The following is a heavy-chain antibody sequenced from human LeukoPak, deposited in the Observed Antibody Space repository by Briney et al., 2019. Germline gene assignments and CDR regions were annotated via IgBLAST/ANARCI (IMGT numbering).Heavy chain of an antibody. CDR2: ISGSGGST. Sequence: GGSLRLSCAASGFTFSSYAMSWVRQAPGKGLEWVSAISGSGGSTYYADSVKGRFTISRDNSKNTLYLQMNSLRAEDTAVYYCAGSVEMATIHYFDYWGQGTLVTVSS. J-gene: IGHJ4*02. D-gene: IGHD5-24*01. CDR1: GFTFSSYA. V-gene: IGHV3-23*01. CDR3: AGSVEMATIHYFDY.